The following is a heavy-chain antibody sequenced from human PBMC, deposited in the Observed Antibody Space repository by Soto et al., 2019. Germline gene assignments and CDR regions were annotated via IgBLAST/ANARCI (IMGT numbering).Heavy chain of an antibody. J-gene: IGHJ6*02. CDR1: GFSFDDYA. V-gene: IGHV3-9*01. Sequence: EEQLVESGGGLVQPGRSLRLSCAASGFSFDDYAIHWVRQAPGKGLEWVSGINWNSGSIGYADSVKGRFTISRDNAKTSXYXXMNSLRVEDTALYYCANDRGSGSYAANYYYYGMDVWGQGTTVTVSS. D-gene: IGHD3-10*01. CDR2: INWNSGSI. CDR3: ANDRGSGSYAANYYYYGMDV.